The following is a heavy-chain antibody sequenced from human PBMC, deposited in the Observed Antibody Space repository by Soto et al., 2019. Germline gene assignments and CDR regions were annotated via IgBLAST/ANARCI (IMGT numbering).Heavy chain of an antibody. V-gene: IGHV5-51*01. CDR3: ARGAYSSTPYYFDY. D-gene: IGHD6-13*01. CDR1: GYSFNSYW. CDR2: IWPGDSDT. J-gene: IGHJ4*02. Sequence: PGESLKISYKASGYSFNSYWIHWVRQMPGKGLEWMGIIWPGDSDTRYSPSFQGQVTISADKSISTAYLQWSSLKASDTAMYYCARGAYSSTPYYFDYWGQGTLVTVSS.